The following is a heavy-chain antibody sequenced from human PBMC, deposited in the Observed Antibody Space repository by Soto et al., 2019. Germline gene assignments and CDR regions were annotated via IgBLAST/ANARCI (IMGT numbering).Heavy chain of an antibody. D-gene: IGHD2-2*02. Sequence: XSVKVSCEASGYTFTGYYMHWVRQAPGQGLEWMGWINPNSGGTNYAQKFQGRVTVTRDTPTSTAYMELSRLTSDDTAVYYCARSLTEGYCTITGCYTRPLYGMDVWGQGTTVTVSS. V-gene: IGHV1-2*02. J-gene: IGHJ6*02. CDR2: INPNSGGT. CDR3: ARSLTEGYCTITGCYTRPLYGMDV. CDR1: GYTFTGYY.